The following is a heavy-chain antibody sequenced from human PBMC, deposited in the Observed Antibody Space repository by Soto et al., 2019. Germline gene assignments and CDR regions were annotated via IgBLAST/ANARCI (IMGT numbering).Heavy chain of an antibody. CDR3: ARAPSYDILTGMGWSYYFDS. CDR1: GTSVSSGSFD. J-gene: IGHJ4*02. V-gene: IGHV4-61*01. CDR2: IYHTGKT. D-gene: IGHD3-9*01. Sequence: SETLTLTCDVAGTSVSSGSFDFHWIRQAPGKGLEWIGYIYHTGKTNYSPSLRSRTTISSDTSRNQFSLKVNSVTAADTAVYYCARAPSYDILTGMGWSYYFDSWGQGIQVTVSS.